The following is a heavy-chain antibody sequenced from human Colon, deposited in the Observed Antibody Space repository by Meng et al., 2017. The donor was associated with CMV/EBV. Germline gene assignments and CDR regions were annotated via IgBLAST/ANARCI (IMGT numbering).Heavy chain of an antibody. V-gene: IGHV1-2*02. CDR2: IRSDGSAT. CDR1: GYTFSDYD. Sequence: GAGLKEPGASVNVSCKTSGYTFSDYDMHWVRQAPGQGLEWMGWIRSDGSATNYAQKFRGRVTMTRDASVSTAYMELSGLTSDDTAVYFCVRSSGWSLFDYWGPGALVTVSS. J-gene: IGHJ4*02. CDR3: VRSSGWSLFDY. D-gene: IGHD6-19*01.